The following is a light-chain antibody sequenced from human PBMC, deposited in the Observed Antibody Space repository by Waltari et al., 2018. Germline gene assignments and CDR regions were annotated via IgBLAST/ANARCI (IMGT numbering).Light chain of an antibody. CDR2: RDN. CDR3: QVWDSTTYVV. CDR1: NIGSKT. V-gene: IGLV3-9*01. J-gene: IGLJ2*01. Sequence: SYELTQPLSVSVALGQTARITCGGNNIGSKTVHWYQQKPGQAPVLVIYRDNNRPSGIPERFSGSNSGNTATLTISRAQAGDEADYYCQVWDSTTYVVFGGGTKLTVL.